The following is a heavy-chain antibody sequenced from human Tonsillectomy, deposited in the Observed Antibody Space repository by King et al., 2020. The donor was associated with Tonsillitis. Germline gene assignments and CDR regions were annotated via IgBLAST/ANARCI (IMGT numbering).Heavy chain of an antibody. Sequence: QRQESGPVVVKPSETLSLTCTVSGGSISSSDHYWAWFRQPPGNALEWIGDMSYSWTIFDNPSLKSRITLSGGTSENRFSLKLRSVTAADTAVYFCARSVSGSFDYWGQGALVTVSS. D-gene: IGHD1-26*01. V-gene: IGHV4-39*01. CDR2: MSYSWTI. CDR3: ARSVSGSFDY. CDR1: GGSISSSDHY. J-gene: IGHJ4*02.